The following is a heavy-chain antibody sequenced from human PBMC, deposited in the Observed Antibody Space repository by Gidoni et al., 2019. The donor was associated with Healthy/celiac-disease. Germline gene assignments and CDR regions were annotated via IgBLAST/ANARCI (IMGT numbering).Heavy chain of an antibody. Sequence: QVQLQESGPGLVKPSPTLSLTCTVPGGSISSGSYYWSWIRQPAGKGLEWIGRIYTSGSTNYNPSLKSRVTISVDTSKNQFSLKLSSVTAADTAVYYCARSCSGGSCYLPTDYWGQGTLVTVSS. V-gene: IGHV4-61*02. D-gene: IGHD2-15*01. CDR2: IYTSGST. CDR3: ARSCSGGSCYLPTDY. J-gene: IGHJ4*02. CDR1: GGSISSGSYY.